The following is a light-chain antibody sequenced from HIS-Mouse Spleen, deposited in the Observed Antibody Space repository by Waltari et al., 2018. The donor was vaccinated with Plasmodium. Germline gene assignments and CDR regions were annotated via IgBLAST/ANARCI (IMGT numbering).Light chain of an antibody. V-gene: IGLV1-47*01. CDR2: RNN. Sequence: QSFLTQPPSASGTPGQRVTISCSGSSSNIGSNYVYWYQQLPGTAPKLLIYRNNPRPSGIPDRFAGSKSGTSASLAISGLRSEDEADYYCAAWDDSLSGPVFGGGTKLTVL. CDR1: SSNIGSNY. CDR3: AAWDDSLSGPV. J-gene: IGLJ3*02.